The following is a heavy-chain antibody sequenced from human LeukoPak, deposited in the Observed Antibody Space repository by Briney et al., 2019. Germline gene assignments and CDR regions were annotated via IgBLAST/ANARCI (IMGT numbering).Heavy chain of an antibody. CDR2: FYHGGST. Sequence: KTSETLSLTCTVSGYSISTGYYWDWIRQPPGKGLEWIGTFYHGGSTYYNPSLKSRVTISVDTSKNQFSLNLTSVTAADTAVYYCARGSFFDYWGQGTLVTVSS. CDR3: ARGSFFDY. J-gene: IGHJ4*02. V-gene: IGHV4-38-2*02. CDR1: GYSISTGYY.